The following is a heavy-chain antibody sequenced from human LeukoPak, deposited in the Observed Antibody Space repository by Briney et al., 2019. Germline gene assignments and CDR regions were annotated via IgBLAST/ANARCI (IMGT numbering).Heavy chain of an antibody. J-gene: IGHJ4*02. CDR2: INSNNGGT. CDR1: GYTFTGYY. CDR3: ASCYSSGWYGFDY. D-gene: IGHD6-19*01. V-gene: IGHV1-2*02. Sequence: ASVKVSCKASGYTFTGYYMHWVRQAPGQGLEWMGWINSNNGGTNYAQKFQGRVTMTRDTSTSTVYMELSSLRSEDTAVYYCASCYSSGWYGFDYWGQGTLVTVSS.